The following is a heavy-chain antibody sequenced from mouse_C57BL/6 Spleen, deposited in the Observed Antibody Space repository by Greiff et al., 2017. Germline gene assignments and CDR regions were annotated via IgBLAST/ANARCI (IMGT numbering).Heavy chain of an antibody. Sequence: EVQLVESEGGLVQPGSSMKLSCTASGFTFSDYYMAWVRQVPEKGLEWVANINYDGSSTYYLDSLKSRFIISRDNAKNILYLQMSSLKSEDTATYYCARASYSNLYWYFDVWGTGTTVTVSS. CDR2: INYDGSST. J-gene: IGHJ1*03. CDR3: ARASYSNLYWYFDV. D-gene: IGHD2-5*01. V-gene: IGHV5-16*01. CDR1: GFTFSDYY.